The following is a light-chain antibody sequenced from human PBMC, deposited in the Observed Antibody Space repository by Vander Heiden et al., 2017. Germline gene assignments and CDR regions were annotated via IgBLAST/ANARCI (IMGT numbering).Light chain of an antibody. CDR1: SSDVGGYNY. CDR3: SSYTSSSTYV. V-gene: IGLV2-14*01. Sequence: QSALTQPASVSGSPGQSITISCTGTSSDVGGYNYVSWYPQHPGNPPILMFYEVSNRPSGVSTRFSGSKSGTTASLTISGLQAEDEADYYCSSYTSSSTYVFGTGTKVTVL. J-gene: IGLJ1*01. CDR2: EVS.